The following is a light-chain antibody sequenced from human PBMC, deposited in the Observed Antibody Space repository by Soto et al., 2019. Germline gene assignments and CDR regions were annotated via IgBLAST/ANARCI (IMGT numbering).Light chain of an antibody. V-gene: IGKV3-20*01. Sequence: EIVLTQSPGTLSLSPGERATLSCRASQSVSSSYLAWYQQKPGQAPRLLIYGASSRATGVPDRFSGSGSGTEFTLTISRLEPEDLAVYDCQLDASSPLYPLGQGKKLEIK. CDR1: QSVSSSY. CDR2: GAS. J-gene: IGKJ2*01. CDR3: QLDASSPLYP.